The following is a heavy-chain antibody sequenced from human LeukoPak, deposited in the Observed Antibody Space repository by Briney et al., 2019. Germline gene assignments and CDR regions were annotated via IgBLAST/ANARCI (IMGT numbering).Heavy chain of an antibody. CDR2: ISSSSSTI. D-gene: IGHD2-2*01. CDR1: GFTFSSYS. V-gene: IGHV3-48*01. Sequence: GGSLRLSCAASGFTFSSYSMNWVRQAPGKGLEWGSYISSSSSTIYYADSVKGRFTISRDNAKNSLYMQMNSLRAADTAVYYCARSNLGYCSSTSCPLIDYWGQGTLVTVSS. J-gene: IGHJ4*02. CDR3: ARSNLGYCSSTSCPLIDY.